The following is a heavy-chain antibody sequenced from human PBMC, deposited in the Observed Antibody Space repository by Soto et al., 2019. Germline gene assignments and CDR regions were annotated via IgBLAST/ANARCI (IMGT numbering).Heavy chain of an antibody. D-gene: IGHD3-3*01. V-gene: IGHV3-7*01. J-gene: IGHJ4*02. Sequence: GGSRRLSCAASGFTFSRFWISWVRQAPGKGLEWVANINQDGSEKHYVDSVKGRFTLSRDNAENSVYLQTNSLRADDTAVYYCARDFGVQELDYWGQGTLVTVSS. CDR2: INQDGSEK. CDR3: ARDFGVQELDY. CDR1: GFTFSRFW.